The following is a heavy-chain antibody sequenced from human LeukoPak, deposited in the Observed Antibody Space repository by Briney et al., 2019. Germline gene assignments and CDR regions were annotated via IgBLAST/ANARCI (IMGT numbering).Heavy chain of an antibody. Sequence: GGSLRLSCAASGFSLSSHWMHWLRQAPGKGPMWVSLINNDGSYITYADSVKGRFTMSRDNAGNTLYLQMNSLRADDTAVYYCARVGENFYGGFDSWGQGTLLTVSS. CDR2: INNDGSYI. D-gene: IGHD4-17*01. V-gene: IGHV3-74*03. CDR3: ARVGENFYGGFDS. CDR1: GFSLSSHW. J-gene: IGHJ4*02.